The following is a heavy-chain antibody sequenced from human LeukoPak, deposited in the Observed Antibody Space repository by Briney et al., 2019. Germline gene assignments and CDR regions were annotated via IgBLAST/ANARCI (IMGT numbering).Heavy chain of an antibody. Sequence: SETLSLTCAVYGGSFSGYYWSWIRQPPGKGLEWIGYIYYSGSTNYNPSLKSRVTISVDTSKNQFSLKLSSVTAADTAVYYCASHRYCSSTSCHYFDYWGQGTLVTVSS. CDR1: GGSFSGYY. D-gene: IGHD2-2*01. V-gene: IGHV4-59*01. J-gene: IGHJ4*02. CDR3: ASHRYCSSTSCHYFDY. CDR2: IYYSGST.